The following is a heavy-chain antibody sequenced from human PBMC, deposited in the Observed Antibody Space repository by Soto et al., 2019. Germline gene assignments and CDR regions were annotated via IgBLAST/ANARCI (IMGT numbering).Heavy chain of an antibody. J-gene: IGHJ6*03. D-gene: IGHD6-13*01. CDR1: GLIFSNYG. CDR3: AADGAAGAVMGV. V-gene: IGHV3-21*06. Sequence: EVQLVESGGGLVKPGGSLRLSCTASGLIFSNYGMNWVRQAAGKRPEWVSSISSGGEYIDYADSVKGRLTISRDIANNILYLPLPSLGVEDTAVYYCAADGAAGAVMGVWGYGTTVTVSS. CDR2: ISSGGEYI.